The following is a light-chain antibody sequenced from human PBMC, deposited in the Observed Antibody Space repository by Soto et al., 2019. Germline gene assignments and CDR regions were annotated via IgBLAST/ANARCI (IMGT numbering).Light chain of an antibody. CDR1: QSVSTY. V-gene: IGKV3-11*01. CDR3: QQRSNWQIT. J-gene: IGKJ5*01. CDR2: DAS. Sequence: ETVLTQSPSTRSLAPVEXXTLSFMASQSVSTYLAWYQQKPGQAPRLLIYDASNRVTGIPARFRGSGSGTDFTLTISSLEPDDFAVYYCQQRSNWQITFGQGTRLEIK.